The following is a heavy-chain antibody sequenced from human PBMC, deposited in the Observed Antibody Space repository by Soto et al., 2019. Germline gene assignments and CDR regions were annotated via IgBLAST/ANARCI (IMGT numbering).Heavy chain of an antibody. Sequence: QVQLVQSGAEVKKPGSSVKVSCKASGGTFSSYAISWVRQAPGQGLECMGGIIPVFGTANYAQKFQGRVTSKADESTSTVYMELSSLRSEDTAVYYCARGWNDFPHWGQGTLVTVSS. CDR1: GGTFSSYA. CDR3: ARGWNDFPH. V-gene: IGHV1-69*01. D-gene: IGHD1-1*01. J-gene: IGHJ1*01. CDR2: IIPVFGTA.